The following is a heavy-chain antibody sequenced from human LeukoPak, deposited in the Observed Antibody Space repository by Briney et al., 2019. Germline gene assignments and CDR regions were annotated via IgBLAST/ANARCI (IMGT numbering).Heavy chain of an antibody. D-gene: IGHD6-19*01. V-gene: IGHV1-69*13. Sequence: ASVKVSCKASGGTFSSYAISWVRQAPGQGLEWMGGIIPIFGTANYAQKFQGRVTITADESTSTAYMELSSLRSEDTAVYYCARGRAVAWVFDLWGRGTLVTVSS. CDR2: IIPIFGTA. J-gene: IGHJ2*01. CDR3: ARGRAVAWVFDL. CDR1: GGTFSSYA.